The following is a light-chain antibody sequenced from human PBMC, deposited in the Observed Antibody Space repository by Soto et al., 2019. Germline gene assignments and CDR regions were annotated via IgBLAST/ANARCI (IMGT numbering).Light chain of an antibody. J-gene: IGKJ1*01. CDR2: DAS. V-gene: IGKV3-15*01. CDR1: QSVYNN. CDR3: QQYGSSPRT. Sequence: EVVMTQSPVTLSVSPGERATLSCRASQSVYNNLAWYQQKTGQAPRLLIYDASTRATGIPARFSGSGSGTDFTLTITTLEPEDFAVYYCQQYGSSPRTFGLGTKV.